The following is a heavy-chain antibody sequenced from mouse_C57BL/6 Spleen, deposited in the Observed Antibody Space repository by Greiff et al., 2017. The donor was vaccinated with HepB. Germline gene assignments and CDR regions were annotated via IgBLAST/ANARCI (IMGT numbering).Heavy chain of an antibody. CDR2: IYPGDGDT. CDR1: GYAFSSSW. Sequence: VKLMESGPELVKPGASVKISCKASGYAFSSSWMNWVKQRPGKGLEWIGRIYPGDGDTNYNGKFKGKATLTADKSSSTAYMQLSSLTSEDSAVYFCARRLRRGGFDYWGQGTTLTVSS. CDR3: ARRLRRGGFDY. D-gene: IGHD2-4*01. V-gene: IGHV1-82*01. J-gene: IGHJ2*01.